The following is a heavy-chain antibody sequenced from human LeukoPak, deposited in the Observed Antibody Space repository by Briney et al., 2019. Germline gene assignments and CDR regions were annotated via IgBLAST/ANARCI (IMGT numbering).Heavy chain of an antibody. Sequence: SETLSLTCTVSGGSISSYYWTWIRQPPGKGLEWIGYISYSGTTNYNPSLKSRVTISVDTSKNQFSLKLSSVTAADTAVYYCARDDIVVVPAAIEMWFDPWGQGTLVTVSS. D-gene: IGHD2-2*01. CDR1: GGSISSYY. CDR2: ISYSGTT. J-gene: IGHJ5*02. V-gene: IGHV4-59*12. CDR3: ARDDIVVVPAAIEMWFDP.